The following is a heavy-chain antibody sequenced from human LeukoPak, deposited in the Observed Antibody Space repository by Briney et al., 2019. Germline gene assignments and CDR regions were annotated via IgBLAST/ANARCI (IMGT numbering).Heavy chain of an antibody. CDR2: IYYSGST. Sequence: SETLSLTCTASGGSISSYYWSWIRQPPGKGLEWIGYIYYSGSTNYNPSLKSRVTISVDTSKNQSSLKLSSVTAADTAVYYCARVHNWNARGAFDIWGQGTMVTVSS. CDR1: GGSISSYY. CDR3: ARVHNWNARGAFDI. D-gene: IGHD1-1*01. J-gene: IGHJ3*02. V-gene: IGHV4-59*01.